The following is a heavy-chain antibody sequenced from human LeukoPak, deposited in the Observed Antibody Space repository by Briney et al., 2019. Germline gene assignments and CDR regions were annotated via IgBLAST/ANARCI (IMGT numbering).Heavy chain of an antibody. CDR1: GGSISSSSYY. D-gene: IGHD4/OR15-4a*01. V-gene: IGHV4-39*07. Sequence: PSETLSLTCTVSGGSISSSSYYWGWIRQPPGKGLEWIGSMYYSGSTYYNPSLKSRVTISVDMSKNQFSLKLSSVTAADTAVYYCASGVYGAYNLYNWFDPWGQGTLVTVSS. CDR2: MYYSGST. CDR3: ASGVYGAYNLYNWFDP. J-gene: IGHJ5*02.